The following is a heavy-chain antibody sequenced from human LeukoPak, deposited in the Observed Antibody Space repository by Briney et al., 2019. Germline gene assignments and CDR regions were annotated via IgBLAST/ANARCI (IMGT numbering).Heavy chain of an antibody. V-gene: IGHV4-59*08. CDR1: GGSISSYY. J-gene: IGHJ4*02. CDR3: ARSGTAVAAPSFDY. D-gene: IGHD6-19*01. CDR2: IYYSGST. Sequence: SETLSLTCTVSGGSISSYYWSWVRQLLGRGLEWIGYIYYSGSTNYNPSLKSRVTISVDTSKNQFSLKLSSVTAADTAVYYCARSGTAVAAPSFDYWGQGTLVTVSS.